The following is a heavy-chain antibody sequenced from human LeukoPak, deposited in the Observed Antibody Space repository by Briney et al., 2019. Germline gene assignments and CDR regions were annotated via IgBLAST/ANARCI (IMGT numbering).Heavy chain of an antibody. Sequence: SETLSLTCAVSGYSISSGYYWGWIRQPPGKGLEWIGSIYHSGSTYYNPSLKSRVTISVDTSKNQFSLKLSSVTAADTAVYYCARSHMIVVIPGAFDIWGQGTMVTVSS. J-gene: IGHJ3*02. D-gene: IGHD3-22*01. V-gene: IGHV4-38-2*01. CDR1: GYSISSGYY. CDR3: ARSHMIVVIPGAFDI. CDR2: IYHSGST.